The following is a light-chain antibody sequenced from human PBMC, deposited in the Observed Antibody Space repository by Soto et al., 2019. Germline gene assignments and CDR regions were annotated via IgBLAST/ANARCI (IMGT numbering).Light chain of an antibody. CDR3: CSYAGSSTYV. CDR2: EVS. V-gene: IGLV2-23*02. Sequence: SVLTQPASVSGSPGQSITISCTGTSSDVGSYNLVSWYQQHPGKAPKLMIYEVSKRPSGVSSRFSGSKSGNTASLTISGLQAEDEADYYCCSYAGSSTYVFGTGTKVTVL. CDR1: SSDVGSYNL. J-gene: IGLJ1*01.